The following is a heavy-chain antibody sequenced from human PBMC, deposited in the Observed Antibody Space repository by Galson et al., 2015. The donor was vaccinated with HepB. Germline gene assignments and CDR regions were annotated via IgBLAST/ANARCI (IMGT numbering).Heavy chain of an antibody. V-gene: IGHV4-34*01. CDR3: ARGDPGDDY. J-gene: IGHJ4*02. CDR1: GGSFSGYY. CDR2: INHSGST. Sequence: LSLTCAVYGGSFSGYYWSWIRQPPGKGLEWIGEINHSGSTNYNPSLKSRVTISVDTSKNQFSLKLSSVTAADTAVYYCARGDPGDDYWGQGTLVTVSS. D-gene: IGHD1-14*01.